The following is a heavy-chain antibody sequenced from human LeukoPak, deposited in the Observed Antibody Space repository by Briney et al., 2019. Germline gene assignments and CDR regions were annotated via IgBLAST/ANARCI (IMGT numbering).Heavy chain of an antibody. V-gene: IGHV3-53*01. J-gene: IGHJ4*02. CDR3: AREYYYGSGSLNY. D-gene: IGHD3-10*01. CDR1: GFTVSSNY. Sequence: PGGSLRLSCAASGFTVSSNYMSWVRQAPGKGLEWVSVIYSGGSTYYADSVKGRFTISRDNSKNTLYLQMNSLRAEDTAVYYCAREYYYGSGSLNYWSQGTLVTVSS. CDR2: IYSGGST.